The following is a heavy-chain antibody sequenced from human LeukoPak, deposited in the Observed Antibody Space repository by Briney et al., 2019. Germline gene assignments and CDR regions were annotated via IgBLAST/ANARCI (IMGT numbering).Heavy chain of an antibody. V-gene: IGHV4-39*07. Sequence: SETLSLTCTVSGGSISSSTYYWVWIRQPPGKGMEWIGSIYYSGSTNYNPSLKSRVTISVDTSKNQFSLKLSSVTAADTAVYYCARLDTIFGVAKGFDYWGQGIPVTVPS. CDR1: GGSISSSTYY. CDR3: ARLDTIFGVAKGFDY. J-gene: IGHJ4*02. CDR2: IYYSGST. D-gene: IGHD3-3*01.